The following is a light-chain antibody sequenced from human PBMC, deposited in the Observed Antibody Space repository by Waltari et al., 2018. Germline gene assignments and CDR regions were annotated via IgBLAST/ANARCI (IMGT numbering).Light chain of an antibody. Sequence: QSALTQPASVSGSPGQSLPISCTCSSSDVGGYSLVSWYQQHPGKAPKLMIYAVTKRPSGVSHRFSGSKSGNTASLTISGLQTEDEADYYCCSYAGSTTSSVVFGTGTKVIVL. J-gene: IGLJ1*01. CDR3: CSYAGSTTSSVV. V-gene: IGLV2-23*02. CDR1: SSDVGGYSL. CDR2: AVT.